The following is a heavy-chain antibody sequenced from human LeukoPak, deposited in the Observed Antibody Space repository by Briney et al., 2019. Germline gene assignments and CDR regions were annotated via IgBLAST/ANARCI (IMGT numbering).Heavy chain of an antibody. Sequence: GGSLRLSCAASGFTFSSYAMSWVRQAPGKGLEWVSAISGSGGSTYYADSVKGRFTISRDNAKNSLYLQMNSLRDEDTAVYYCARDIVVVPAATDAFDIWGQGTMVTVSS. CDR1: GFTFSSYA. CDR3: ARDIVVVPAATDAFDI. CDR2: ISGSGGST. V-gene: IGHV3-23*01. J-gene: IGHJ3*02. D-gene: IGHD2-2*01.